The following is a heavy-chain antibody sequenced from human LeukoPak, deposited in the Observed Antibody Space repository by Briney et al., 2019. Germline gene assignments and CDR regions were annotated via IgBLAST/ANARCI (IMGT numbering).Heavy chain of an antibody. D-gene: IGHD2-2*03. J-gene: IGHJ4*02. CDR3: AKGWMDLSFDY. V-gene: IGHV3-23*01. CDR1: GFTFSTYA. Sequence: GGSLRLSCAASGFTFSTYAMSWVRQAPGKGLEWVSSISGSGGSTYFADSVKGRFTISGDNSRTTLYLQMNSLRAEDTAVYYCAKGWMDLSFDYWGQGILVAVSS. CDR2: ISGSGGST.